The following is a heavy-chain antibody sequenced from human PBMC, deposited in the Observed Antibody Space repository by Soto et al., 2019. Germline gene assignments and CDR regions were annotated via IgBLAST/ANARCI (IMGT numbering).Heavy chain of an antibody. V-gene: IGHV5-51*01. J-gene: IGHJ5*02. CDR3: ARPESIAYEAGEFDP. CDR2: IYPGDSDT. D-gene: IGHD2-21*01. Sequence: PGESLKISCKGSGYSFTSYWIGWVRQMPCKGLEWMWIIYPGDSDTRYSPSFQGQVTISADKSISTAYLQWSSLKASDTAMYYCARPESIAYEAGEFDPWGQGTLVTVSS. CDR1: GYSFTSYW.